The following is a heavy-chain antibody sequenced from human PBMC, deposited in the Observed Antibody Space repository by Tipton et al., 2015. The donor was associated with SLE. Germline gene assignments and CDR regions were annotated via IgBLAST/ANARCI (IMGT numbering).Heavy chain of an antibody. J-gene: IGHJ5*02. D-gene: IGHD6-19*01. CDR1: GFTFSTYA. Sequence: SLRLSCVTSGFTFSTYAMHWVRQAPGKGLEWVSMIYNDGTTYYADSVKGRFTISRDSSKNTLYLQMNSLRDEDTAVYYCARDLSSSGWYWFDPWGQGTRVTVSS. CDR2: IYNDGTT. CDR3: ARDLSSSGWYWFDP. V-gene: IGHV3-66*01.